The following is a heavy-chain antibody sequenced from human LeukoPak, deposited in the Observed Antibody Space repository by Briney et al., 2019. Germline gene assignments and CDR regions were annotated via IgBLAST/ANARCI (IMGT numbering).Heavy chain of an antibody. D-gene: IGHD6-19*01. CDR2: INPDGSTT. CDR1: GFTFSSYW. CDR3: ARSSGWYSAILIDY. V-gene: IGHV3-74*01. Sequence: GGSLRLSCAASGFTFSSYWVSWVRQAPGKGLVWVSRINPDGSTTSYADSVKGRFTISRDSAKNTLYLQMNSLRAEDTAVYYCARSSGWYSAILIDYWGQGTLVTVSS. J-gene: IGHJ4*02.